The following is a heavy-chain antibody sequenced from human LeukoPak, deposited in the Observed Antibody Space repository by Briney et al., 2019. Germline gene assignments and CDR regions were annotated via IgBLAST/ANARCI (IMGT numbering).Heavy chain of an antibody. CDR3: AREYGSGSYYLPGDYYYMDV. V-gene: IGHV3-66*01. D-gene: IGHD3-10*01. CDR2: IYSGGST. J-gene: IGHJ6*03. Sequence: GGSLRLSCAASGFTVSSNYMSWVRQAPGKGLEWVSVIYSGGSTYYADSVKGRFTISRDNSKNTLYLQMNSLRAEDTAVYYCAREYGSGSYYLPGDYYYMDVWGKGTTVTISS. CDR1: GFTVSSNY.